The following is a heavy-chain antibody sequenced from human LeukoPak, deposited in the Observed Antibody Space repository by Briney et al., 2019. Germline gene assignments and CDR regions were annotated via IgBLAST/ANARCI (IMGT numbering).Heavy chain of an antibody. CDR2: ISYDGSNK. V-gene: IGHV3-30*04. J-gene: IGHJ4*02. Sequence: PGRSLRLSCAASGFTFSSYAMHWVRQAPGKGLEWVAVISYDGSNKYYADSVKGRFTISRDNSKNTLYLQMNSLRAEDTAVYYCATSLSLDGGFDYWGQGTLVTVSS. CDR3: ATSLSLDGGFDY. CDR1: GFTFSSYA. D-gene: IGHD3-16*01.